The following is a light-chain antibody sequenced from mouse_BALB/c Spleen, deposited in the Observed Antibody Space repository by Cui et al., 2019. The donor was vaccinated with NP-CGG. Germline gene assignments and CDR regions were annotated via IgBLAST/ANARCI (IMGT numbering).Light chain of an antibody. CDR3: ALWYSNHWV. V-gene: IGLV1*01. CDR1: TGAVTTSNY. Sequence: QPVVTQESEFTTSPGETVTLTCRSSTGAVTTSNYANWVQEKPDHLFTGLIGGTNNRAPGVPARFSGSLIGDKAALTITGAQTEDEAIYFCALWYSNHWVFGGGTKLSVL. CDR2: GTN. J-gene: IGLJ1*01.